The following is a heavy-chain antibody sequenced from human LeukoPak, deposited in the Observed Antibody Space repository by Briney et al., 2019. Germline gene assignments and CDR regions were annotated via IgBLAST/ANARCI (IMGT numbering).Heavy chain of an antibody. CDR3: ASPAPPNYYDSIHPLN. CDR1: GGSFSGYY. V-gene: IGHV4-34*01. CDR2: INHSGST. Sequence: SETLSLTCAVYGGSFSGYYWSWIRQPPGKGLEWIGEINHSGSTNYNPSLKSRVTISVDTSKSQFSLKLSSVTAADTAVYYCASPAPPNYYDSIHPLNWGQGTLVTVSS. D-gene: IGHD3-22*01. J-gene: IGHJ4*02.